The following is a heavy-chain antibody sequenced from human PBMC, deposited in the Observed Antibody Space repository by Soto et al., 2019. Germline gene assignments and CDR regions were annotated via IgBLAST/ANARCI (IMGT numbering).Heavy chain of an antibody. J-gene: IGHJ3*02. CDR1: GGSISSYY. Sequence: SETLSLTCTVSGGSISSYYWSWIRQPPGKGLERIGYIYYSGSTNYNPSHKSRVTISVDTSKNQFSLKLSSVTAADTAVYYCARDRFKDDAFDIWGQGTMVTVSS. D-gene: IGHD3-3*01. CDR2: IYYSGST. CDR3: ARDRFKDDAFDI. V-gene: IGHV4-59*01.